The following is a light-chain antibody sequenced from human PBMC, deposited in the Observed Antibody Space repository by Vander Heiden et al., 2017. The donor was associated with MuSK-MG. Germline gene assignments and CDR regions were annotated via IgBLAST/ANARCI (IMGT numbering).Light chain of an antibody. V-gene: IGKV1-33*01. CDR1: QDISNY. CDR3: QQDDRLPIT. CDR2: GAS. J-gene: IGKJ4*01. Sequence: DIQMTQSPSSLSASVGDRVTITCQASQDISNYLNWYQQKSGRAPKLLIYGASNLKTGVPSRFSGGGSETNFTFTINSLQPEDIATYFCQQDDRLPITFSGGTKVEI.